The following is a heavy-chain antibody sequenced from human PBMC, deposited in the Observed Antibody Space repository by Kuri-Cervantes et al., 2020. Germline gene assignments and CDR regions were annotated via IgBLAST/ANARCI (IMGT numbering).Heavy chain of an antibody. CDR2: ISSSSSYI. J-gene: IGHJ3*02. CDR1: GFTFSYYS. D-gene: IGHD2-21*02. V-gene: IGHV3-21*01. CDR3: ARTCGGDCLGAFDI. Sequence: GGSLRLSCAASGFTFSYYSMNWVRQAPGKGLEWVSSISSSSSYIYYADSVKGRFTISRDNAKNSLYLQMNSLRAEDTAVYYCARTCGGDCLGAFDIWGQGTMVTVSS.